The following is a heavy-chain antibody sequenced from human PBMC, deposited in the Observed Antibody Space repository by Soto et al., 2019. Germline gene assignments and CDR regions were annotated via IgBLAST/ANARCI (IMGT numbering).Heavy chain of an antibody. CDR1: GYTFTSYG. CDR3: ARGTRGGIVVVPAAIYDY. CDR2: ISAYNGNT. V-gene: IGHV1-18*01. Sequence: QVQLVQSGAEVKKPGASVKVSCKASGYTFTSYGISWVRQAPGQGLEWMAWISAYNGNTNYAQKLQGRVTMTTDTSTSTAYMELRSLRSDDTAVYYCARGTRGGIVVVPAAIYDYWGQGTLVTVSS. J-gene: IGHJ4*02. D-gene: IGHD2-2*02.